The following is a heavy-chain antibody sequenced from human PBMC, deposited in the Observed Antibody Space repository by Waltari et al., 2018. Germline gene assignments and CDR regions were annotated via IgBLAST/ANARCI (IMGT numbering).Heavy chain of an antibody. CDR2: IWYDGSNK. D-gene: IGHD6-19*01. CDR1: GFTFSSYG. Sequence: QVQLVESGGGVVQPGRSLRLSCAASGFTFSSYGMHWFRQAPGKGLEWVAVIWYDGSNKYYADSVKGRFTISRDNSKNTLYLQMNSLRAEDTAVYYCARGYSSGWFDYWGQGTLVTVSS. V-gene: IGHV3-33*01. J-gene: IGHJ4*02. CDR3: ARGYSSGWFDY.